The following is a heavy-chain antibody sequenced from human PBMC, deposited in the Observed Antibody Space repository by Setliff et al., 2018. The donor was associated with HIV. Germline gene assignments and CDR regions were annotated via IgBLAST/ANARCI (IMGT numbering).Heavy chain of an antibody. CDR2: VYYNGDT. Sequence: SETLSLTCTVSGGSMINYYWSWIRQPPGKGLEWVGYVYYNGDTNYNPSLNSRITVSVDTSRSQFSLKLTSVAATDTAVYYCARDDRCSGDTCYYYWGQGALVTVSS. D-gene: IGHD2-15*01. CDR1: GGSMINYY. J-gene: IGHJ4*02. CDR3: ARDDRCSGDTCYYY. V-gene: IGHV4-59*12.